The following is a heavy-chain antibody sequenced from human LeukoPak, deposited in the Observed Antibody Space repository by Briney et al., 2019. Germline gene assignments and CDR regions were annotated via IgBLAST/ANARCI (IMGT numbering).Heavy chain of an antibody. J-gene: IGHJ5*02. D-gene: IGHD4-17*01. Sequence: PGGSLRLSCAASGFTFSTYRMNWVRQAPGQGLEWVSSIGTSNSYIYYADSVKGRFTISRDNAKNSLYLQMNSLRAEDTAVYYCARNWYGDYNWFDPWGQGTLVTVSS. CDR2: IGTSNSYI. CDR1: GFTFSTYR. V-gene: IGHV3-21*01. CDR3: ARNWYGDYNWFDP.